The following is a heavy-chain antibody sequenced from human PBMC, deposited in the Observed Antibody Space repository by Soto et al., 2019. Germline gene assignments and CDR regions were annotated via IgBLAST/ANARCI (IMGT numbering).Heavy chain of an antibody. CDR3: ARDRFSSGWYPSPEF. CDR2: ISAYNGNT. J-gene: IGHJ3*01. CDR1: GYTFTSYG. D-gene: IGHD6-19*01. V-gene: IGHV1-18*01. Sequence: QVQLVQSGAEVKKPGASVKVSCKASGYTFTSYGISWVRQAPGQGLEWMGWISAYNGNTNYAQKLQGRVTMTTDTSMSTGYMELRSLRSDDTAVYYCARDRFSSGWYPSPEFWGQGTMVTVSS.